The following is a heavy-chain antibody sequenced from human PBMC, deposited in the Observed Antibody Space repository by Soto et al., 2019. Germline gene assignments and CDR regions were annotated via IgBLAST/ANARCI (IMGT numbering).Heavy chain of an antibody. J-gene: IGHJ4*02. D-gene: IGHD5-18*01. CDR3: ARRDGGYTYGIDS. Sequence: QVQLVQSGAEVKKPGASVKVSCKTSGYTFTSYYIHWVRQAPGQGLGWMGIINPSGGSTSYAQKFQGRVTMTRDTSTSTVYMELSSLRSEDTSGYYCARRDGGYTYGIDSWGQGTLVTVSS. CDR1: GYTFTSYY. CDR2: INPSGGST. V-gene: IGHV1-46*01.